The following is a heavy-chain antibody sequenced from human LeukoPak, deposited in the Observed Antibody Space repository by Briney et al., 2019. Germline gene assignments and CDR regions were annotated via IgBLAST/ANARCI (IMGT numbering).Heavy chain of an antibody. D-gene: IGHD4-17*01. CDR2: IYYSGST. J-gene: IGHJ5*02. Sequence: SETLSLTCTVSGGSISSGGYSWSWIRQHPGKGLEWIGYIYYSGSTYCNPSLKSRVTISVDTSKNQFSLKLSSVTAADTAVYYCARGRGSTVTTDWFDPWGQGTLVTVSS. V-gene: IGHV4-31*03. CDR1: GGSISSGGYS. CDR3: ARGRGSTVTTDWFDP.